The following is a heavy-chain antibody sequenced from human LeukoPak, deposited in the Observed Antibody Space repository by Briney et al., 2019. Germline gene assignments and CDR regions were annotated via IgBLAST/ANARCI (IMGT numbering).Heavy chain of an antibody. V-gene: IGHV4-34*01. Sequence: SETLSLTCAVYGGSFSGYYWSWIRQPPGKGLEWIGEINHSGSTNYNPSLKSRVTLSVDTSKNQFSLTLSSVTAADTAVYYCARGVRDYDILNYWGQGTLVTVSS. CDR3: ARGVRDYDILNY. CDR2: INHSGST. CDR1: GGSFSGYY. D-gene: IGHD3-9*01. J-gene: IGHJ4*02.